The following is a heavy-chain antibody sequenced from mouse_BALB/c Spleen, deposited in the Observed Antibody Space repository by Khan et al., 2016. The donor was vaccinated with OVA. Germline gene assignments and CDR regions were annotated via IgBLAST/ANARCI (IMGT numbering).Heavy chain of an antibody. J-gene: IGHJ3*01. D-gene: IGHD1-1*01. V-gene: IGHV1-5*01. Sequence: VQLQQSGTILARPGASVKMSCKASGYSFTDYWLHWVKQRPGQGLEWIGGIYLGNGETKYNQKFKGKAKLTAVTSASTANMDLSSLTNEDSAVYYCTRAGYGAFAYWGQGTLVTVSA. CDR2: IYLGNGET. CDR1: GYSFTDYW. CDR3: TRAGYGAFAY.